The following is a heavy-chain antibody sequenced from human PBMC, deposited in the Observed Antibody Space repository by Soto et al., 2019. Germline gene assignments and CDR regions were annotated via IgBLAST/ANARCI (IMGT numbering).Heavy chain of an antibody. D-gene: IGHD3-9*01. CDR1: GGSISSSNW. V-gene: IGHV4-4*02. CDR3: ARGDYYDILTGWPSFEYYYYGMDV. Sequence: SETLSLTCAVSGGSISSSNWWSWVRQPPGKGLEWIGEIYHSGSTNYNPSLKSRVTISVDKSKNQFSLKLSSVTAADTAVYYCARGDYYDILTGWPSFEYYYYGMDVWGQGTTVTVSS. J-gene: IGHJ6*02. CDR2: IYHSGST.